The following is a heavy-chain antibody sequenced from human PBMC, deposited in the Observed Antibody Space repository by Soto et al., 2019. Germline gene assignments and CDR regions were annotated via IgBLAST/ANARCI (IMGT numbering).Heavy chain of an antibody. D-gene: IGHD4-17*01. CDR1: GGTFSSYA. CDR3: ARVEKLYGDYGLVDAFDI. CDR2: IIPIFGTA. V-gene: IGHV1-69*13. Sequence: GASVKVSCKASGGTFSSYAISWVRQAPGQGLEWMGGIIPIFGTANYAQKFQGRVTITADESTSTAYMELSSLRSEDTAVYYCARVEKLYGDYGLVDAFDIWGQGTMVTVSS. J-gene: IGHJ3*02.